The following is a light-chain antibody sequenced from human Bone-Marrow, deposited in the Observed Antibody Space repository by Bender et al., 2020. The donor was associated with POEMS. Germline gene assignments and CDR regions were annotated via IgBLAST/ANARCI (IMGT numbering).Light chain of an antibody. Sequence: QSALTQPRSVSGSPGRSVTISCTGTSSDVGAYNYVSWYQQHPGKAPKLVIYDVSHWPSGVAHRFLGSKSGNTASLTIPGLQADDEADYYCAAYTGTTVLFGGGTKLTVL. CDR1: SSDVGAYNY. CDR2: DVS. J-gene: IGLJ2*01. CDR3: AAYTGTTVL. V-gene: IGLV2-11*01.